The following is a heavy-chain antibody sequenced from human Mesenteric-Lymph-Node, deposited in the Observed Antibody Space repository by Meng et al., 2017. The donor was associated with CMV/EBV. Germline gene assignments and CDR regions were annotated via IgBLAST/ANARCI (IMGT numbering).Heavy chain of an antibody. J-gene: IGHJ5*02. D-gene: IGHD3-10*01. CDR1: YY. CDR3: ARDVSETSNGESLYPLNWFDP. Sequence: YYLHWVRQAPGQGLEWMGRINPGSGSTDYAQKFQGRVSVTRDTSINTAYMELSRLTSDDTAVYYCARDVSETSNGESLYPLNWFDPWGQGTLVTVSS. CDR2: INPGSGST. V-gene: IGHV1-2*06.